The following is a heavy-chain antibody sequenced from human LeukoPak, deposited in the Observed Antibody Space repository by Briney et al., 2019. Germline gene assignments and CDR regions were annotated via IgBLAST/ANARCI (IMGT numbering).Heavy chain of an antibody. D-gene: IGHD3-22*01. J-gene: IGHJ4*02. CDR2: IYYSGST. V-gene: IGHV4-39*07. CDR3: ASKFSGYYDSSGLPDY. CDR1: GGSISSSSYY. Sequence: PSETLSLTCTVSGGSISSSSYYWGWIRQPPGKGLEWIGSIYYSGSTYYNPSLKSRVTISVDRSKNQFSLKLSSVTAADTAVYYCASKFSGYYDSSGLPDYWGQGTLVTVSS.